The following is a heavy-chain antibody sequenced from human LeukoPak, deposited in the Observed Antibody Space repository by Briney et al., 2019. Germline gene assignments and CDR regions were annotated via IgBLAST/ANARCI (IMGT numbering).Heavy chain of an antibody. CDR3: AKAIAYYDILTGYYYNWFDP. CDR1: GFTFGSYA. J-gene: IGHJ5*02. V-gene: IGHV3-23*01. CDR2: ISGSGGST. D-gene: IGHD3-9*01. Sequence: PGGSLRLSCAASGFTFGSYAMSWVRQAPGKGLEWVSAISGSGGSTYYADSVKGRFTISRDNSKNTLYLQMNSLRAEDTAVYYCAKAIAYYDILTGYYYNWFDPWGQGTLVTVSS.